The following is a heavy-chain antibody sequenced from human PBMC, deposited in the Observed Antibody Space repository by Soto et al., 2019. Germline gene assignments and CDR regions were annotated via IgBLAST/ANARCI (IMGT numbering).Heavy chain of an antibody. Sequence: GGSLRLSCAASGFAFSTHAMNWVRQAPGKGLTWVSSITPSGDNTYYADSVKDRFTISRDNAKNSLYLQMNSLRAEDTAVYYCARDLYFDYWGQGTLVTVSS. CDR2: ITPSGDNT. CDR3: ARDLYFDY. J-gene: IGHJ4*02. V-gene: IGHV3-21*01. CDR1: GFAFSTHA.